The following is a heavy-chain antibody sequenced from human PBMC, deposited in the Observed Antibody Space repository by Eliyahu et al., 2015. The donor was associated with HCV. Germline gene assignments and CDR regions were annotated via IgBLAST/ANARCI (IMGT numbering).Heavy chain of an antibody. J-gene: IGHJ1*01. D-gene: IGHD2-15*01. V-gene: IGHV3-21*01. CDR2: ISSSSSYI. CDR1: GFTFSSXS. CDR3: ARDLGYCSGGSCYSVYFQH. Sequence: EVQLVESGGGLVKPGGSLRLSCAASGFTFSSXSXNWVRQAPGKGLEWVSSISSSSSYIYYADSVKGRFTISRDNAKNSLYLQMNSLRAEDTAVYYCARDLGYCSGGSCYSVYFQHWGQGTLVTVSS.